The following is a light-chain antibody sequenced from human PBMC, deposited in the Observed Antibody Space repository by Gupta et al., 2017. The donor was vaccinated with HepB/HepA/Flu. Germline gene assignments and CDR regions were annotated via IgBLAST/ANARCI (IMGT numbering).Light chain of an antibody. CDR2: TAS. CDR1: QSINNY. V-gene: IGKV1-39*01. J-gene: IGKJ4*01. CDR3: QQSSRTPPLT. Sequence: DIQMTQSPSSLSASVGDRVTITCRASQSINNYLNWYQQKPGKAPNLLIYTASSLQTGVPSRCSGSGYGTDFTLTISSRQPEDFATYYCQQSSRTPPLTFGGGTKVEIK.